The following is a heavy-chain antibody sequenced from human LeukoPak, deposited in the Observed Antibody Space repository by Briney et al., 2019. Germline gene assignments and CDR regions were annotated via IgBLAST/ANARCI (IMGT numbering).Heavy chain of an antibody. CDR2: IYTSGST. Sequence: SETLSLTCTASGGSISSYYWSWIRQPAGKGLEWIGRIYTSGSTNYNPSLKSRVTMSVDTSKNQFSLKLSSVTAADTAVYYCAREVYFGMEWELLSWGQGTLVTVSS. J-gene: IGHJ4*02. D-gene: IGHD1-26*01. V-gene: IGHV4-4*07. CDR1: GGSISSYY. CDR3: AREVYFGMEWELLS.